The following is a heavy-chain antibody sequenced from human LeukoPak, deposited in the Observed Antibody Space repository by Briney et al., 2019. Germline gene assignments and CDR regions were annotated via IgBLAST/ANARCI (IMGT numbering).Heavy chain of an antibody. D-gene: IGHD3-9*01. V-gene: IGHV3-74*01. J-gene: IGHJ4*02. CDR3: ARGGYFDWLLYPTFDY. CDR1: GFTFSSYW. CDR2: ISTDGSST. Sequence: GGSLRLSCAASGFTFSSYWMHWVRQAPGKGLLWVSRISTDGSSTSYADSVKGRFTISRDNAKNTLYLQMNSLRAEDTALYYCARGGYFDWLLYPTFDYWGQGTRVTVSS.